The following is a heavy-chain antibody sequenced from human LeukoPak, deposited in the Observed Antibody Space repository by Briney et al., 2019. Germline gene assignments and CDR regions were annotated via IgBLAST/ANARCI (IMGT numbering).Heavy chain of an antibody. V-gene: IGHV1-69*13. D-gene: IGHD2-2*01. CDR2: IIPIFGTA. Sequence: SVKVSCKASGGTFSSYAISWVRQAPGQGLEWMGGIIPIFGTANYAQKFQGRVTITADESTSTAYMELSSLRSEDTAVYYCARGKYCSSTSCYWYFDLWGRGTLVTVSS. CDR1: GGTFSSYA. CDR3: ARGKYCSSTSCYWYFDL. J-gene: IGHJ2*01.